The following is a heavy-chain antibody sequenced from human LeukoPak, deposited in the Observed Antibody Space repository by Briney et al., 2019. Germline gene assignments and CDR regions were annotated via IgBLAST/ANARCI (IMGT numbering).Heavy chain of an antibody. V-gene: IGHV1-2*06. D-gene: IGHD2-15*01. J-gene: IGHJ4*02. CDR3: ARSSLSLEYCSGGSCYILDF. Sequence: ASVKVSCKASGYTFIANYMHWVRQAPGQGLEWMGRVNPKNGGTICAQKFQGRVTMTRDTSISTAYMELSGLRSDDTAVYYCARSSLSLEYCSGGSCYILDFWGQGTLVTVSS. CDR1: GYTFIANY. CDR2: VNPKNGGT.